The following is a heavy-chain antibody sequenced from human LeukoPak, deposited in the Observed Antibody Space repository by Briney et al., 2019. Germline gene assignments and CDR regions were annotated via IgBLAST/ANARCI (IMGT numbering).Heavy chain of an antibody. V-gene: IGHV3-33*08. CDR2: IWYDGSNK. Sequence: GGSLRLSCAASGFTFSNYWMSWVRQAPGKGLEWVAVIWYDGSNKYYADSVKGRFTISRDNSKNTLYLQMNSLRAEDTAVYYCARSSYHYDFGSGQADYWGQGTLVTVSS. D-gene: IGHD3-3*01. CDR3: ARSSYHYDFGSGQADY. J-gene: IGHJ4*02. CDR1: GFTFSNYW.